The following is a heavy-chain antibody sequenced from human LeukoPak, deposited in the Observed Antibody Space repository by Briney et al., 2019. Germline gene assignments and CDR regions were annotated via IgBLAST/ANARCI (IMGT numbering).Heavy chain of an antibody. D-gene: IGHD3-22*01. CDR1: GGSFSGYY. CDR3: ARAKTHNYYDSSGSYYFDY. Sequence: PSETLSLTCAVYGGSFSGYYWSWIRQPPGKGLEWIGEINHSGSTNYNPSLKNRVTISVDTSKNQFSLKLSSVTAADTAVYYCARAKTHNYYDSSGSYYFDYWGQGTLVTVSS. V-gene: IGHV4-34*01. J-gene: IGHJ4*02. CDR2: INHSGST.